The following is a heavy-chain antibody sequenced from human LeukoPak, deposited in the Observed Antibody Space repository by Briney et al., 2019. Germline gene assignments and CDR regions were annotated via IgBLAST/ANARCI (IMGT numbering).Heavy chain of an antibody. J-gene: IGHJ4*02. CDR3: ARVRYCSSTSCYTGRRYYFDY. D-gene: IGHD2-2*02. Sequence: ASVKVSCKASGYTFTGYYMHWVRQAPGQGLEWMGWINPNSGGTNYAQKFQGRVTMTRDTSVSTAYMELSRLRSDDTAVYYCARVRYCSSTSCYTGRRYYFDYWGQGTLVTVSS. CDR2: INPNSGGT. CDR1: GYTFTGYY. V-gene: IGHV1-2*02.